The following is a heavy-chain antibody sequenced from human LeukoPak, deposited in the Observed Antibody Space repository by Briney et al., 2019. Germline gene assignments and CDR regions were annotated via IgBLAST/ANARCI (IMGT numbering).Heavy chain of an antibody. J-gene: IGHJ4*02. CDR1: GGSASTYY. Sequence: SETLSLTCTVSGGSASTYYWSWIRQPPGKELEWIGYVSHSGNTNCNPSLKSRLTMSLDTSKNHFSLRLSSVNAADTAVYYCARAGSGWSFDYWGQGSLVTVSP. CDR2: VSHSGNT. D-gene: IGHD6-19*01. CDR3: ARAGSGWSFDY. V-gene: IGHV4-59*02.